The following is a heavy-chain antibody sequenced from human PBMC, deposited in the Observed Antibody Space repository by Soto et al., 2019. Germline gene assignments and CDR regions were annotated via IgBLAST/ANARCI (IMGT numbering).Heavy chain of an antibody. J-gene: IGHJ4*02. CDR1: GGSFGAYY. Sequence: QVQLQQWGAGLLKPSETLSLTCAAYGGSFGAYYWTWIRQPPGKGLEWIGEINHSGSTNYNPSLESRATISVDTSKNQFSLKLSSVTAADTAVYYCARGTNLRCFDWGQGTLVTVSS. D-gene: IGHD3-9*01. V-gene: IGHV4-34*01. CDR2: INHSGST. CDR3: ARGTNLRCFD.